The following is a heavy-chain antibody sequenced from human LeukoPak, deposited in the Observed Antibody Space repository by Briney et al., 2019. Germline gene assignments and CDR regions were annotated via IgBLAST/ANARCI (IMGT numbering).Heavy chain of an antibody. J-gene: IGHJ4*02. CDR3: ARRGVVIRVILVGFHKEAFYFDS. CDR1: GITLSNYG. CDR2: ISDSGGST. Sequence: GGSLRLSCAVSGITLSNYGMSWVRQAPGKGLEWVAGISDSGGSTNYADSVKGRFTISRDNPKNTLYLQMSSLRAEDTAVYFCARRGVVIRVILVGFHKEAFYFDSWGQGALVTVSS. D-gene: IGHD3-22*01. V-gene: IGHV3-23*01.